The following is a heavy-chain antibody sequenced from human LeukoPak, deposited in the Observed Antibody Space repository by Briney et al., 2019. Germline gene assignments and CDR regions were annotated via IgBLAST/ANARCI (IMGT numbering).Heavy chain of an antibody. D-gene: IGHD3-10*01. CDR3: ASYYGSGRGDYFDY. J-gene: IGHJ4*02. Sequence: SVKVSCKASGGTFSSYAISWERQAPGQGLEWMGGIIPIFGTANYAQKFQGRVTITTDESTSTAYMELSSLRSEDTAVYYCASYYGSGRGDYFDYWGQGTLVTVSS. CDR1: GGTFSSYA. CDR2: IIPIFGTA. V-gene: IGHV1-69*05.